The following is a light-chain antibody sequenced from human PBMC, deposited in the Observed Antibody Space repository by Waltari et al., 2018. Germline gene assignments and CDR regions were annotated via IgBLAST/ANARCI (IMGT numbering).Light chain of an antibody. CDR3: QRYDALPYS. V-gene: IGKV1D-16*01. CDR2: AAS. J-gene: IGKJ2*03. Sequence: DIQMTQSPSSLSASVGDKVTITCHASQSINSWLAWYQQKPGRAPKPLIFAASSLLSGVPSRFSGSGSGTDYTLTINGLQPEDFATYYCQRYDALPYSFGQGTKVDIK. CDR1: QSINSW.